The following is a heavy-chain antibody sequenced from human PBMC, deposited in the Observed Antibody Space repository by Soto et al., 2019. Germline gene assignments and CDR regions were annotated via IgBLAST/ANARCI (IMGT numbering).Heavy chain of an antibody. Sequence: EVPLVESGGGLVQPGRSLRLSCAASGFTFDDYAMHWVRQAPGQGLEWVSGISWNSGSIGYADSVKGRFTISRDNAKNSLYLQMNSLRAEDTALYYCTMVRGGFDYWGQGTLVPVSS. CDR2: ISWNSGSI. CDR3: TMVRGGFDY. V-gene: IGHV3-9*01. J-gene: IGHJ4*02. D-gene: IGHD3-10*01. CDR1: GFTFDDYA.